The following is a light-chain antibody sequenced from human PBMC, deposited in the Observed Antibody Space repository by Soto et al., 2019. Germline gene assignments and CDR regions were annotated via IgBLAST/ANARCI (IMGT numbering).Light chain of an antibody. CDR1: SSDIGSNNY. CDR3: SSYTTTPRL. Sequence: QSALTQPASVSGSPGQSITISCTGTSSDIGSNNYVSWFQQRPGKAPTLIIYEVSNRPSGVSTHFSGSKSGNTASLTISGLLPEDEAEYYCSSYTTTPRLFGGGTKVTVL. CDR2: EVS. V-gene: IGLV2-14*01. J-gene: IGLJ3*02.